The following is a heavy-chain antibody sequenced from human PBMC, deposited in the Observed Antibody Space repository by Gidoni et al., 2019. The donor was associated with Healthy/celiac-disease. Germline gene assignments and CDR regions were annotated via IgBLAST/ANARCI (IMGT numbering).Heavy chain of an antibody. CDR2: ISYDGSNK. Sequence: QVQLVESGGGVVQPGRSLRLSCAASGFPFISYGMQWVRQAPGKGLEWVEVISYDGSNKYYADSVKGRFTISRDNSKNTLYLQMNSLRAEDTAVYYCAKNLGGSPAPYYFDYWGQGTLVTVSS. D-gene: IGHD2-15*01. V-gene: IGHV3-30*18. CDR3: AKNLGGSPAPYYFDY. J-gene: IGHJ4*02. CDR1: GFPFISYG.